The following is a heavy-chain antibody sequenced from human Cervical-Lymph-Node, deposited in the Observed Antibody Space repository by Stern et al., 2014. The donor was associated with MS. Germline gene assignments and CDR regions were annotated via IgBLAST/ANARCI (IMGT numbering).Heavy chain of an antibody. D-gene: IGHD1-26*01. CDR1: GFTFSSYG. CDR2: IWYDGSDK. J-gene: IGHJ4*02. V-gene: IGHV3-33*01. Sequence: MQLVESGGGVVQPGRSLRLSCAASGFTFSSYGMHWVRQAPGKGLAWVAVIWYDGSDKYYADSVKGRLTISRDNSKNTLYLQMNSLRAEDTAVYYCARDEGIGGYFDYWGQGTLVTVSS. CDR3: ARDEGIGGYFDY.